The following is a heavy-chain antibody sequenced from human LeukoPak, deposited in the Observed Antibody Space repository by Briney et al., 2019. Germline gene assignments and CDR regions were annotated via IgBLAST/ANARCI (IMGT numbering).Heavy chain of an antibody. CDR1: GGFITSTIHN. CDR3: ARQLTVKRRARASNFDY. Sequence: PSETLSLTCSVSGGFITSTIHNWAWIRQPPGQGLEWIASIYYNGITYYNAALESRVSMSLDASRNQFSLRLSTVSAADTSVYYCARQLTVKRRARASNFDYWGQGTLVTVSS. V-gene: IGHV4-39*01. CDR2: IYYNGIT. J-gene: IGHJ4*02. D-gene: IGHD6-25*01.